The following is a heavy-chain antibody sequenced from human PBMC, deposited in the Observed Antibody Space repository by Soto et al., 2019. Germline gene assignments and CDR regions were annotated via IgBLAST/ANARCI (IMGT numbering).Heavy chain of an antibody. CDR2: ISGSGGST. J-gene: IGHJ4*02. D-gene: IGHD2-21*01. V-gene: IGHV3-23*01. CDR3: AKKEQSGGAFVY. CDR1: GFTFSSYA. Sequence: RRSCAASGFTFSSYAMSWVRQAPGKGLEWVSAISGSGGSTYYADSVKGRFTISRDNSKNTLYLQMNSLRAEDTAVYYCAKKEQSGGAFVYWGQGTLVTVSS.